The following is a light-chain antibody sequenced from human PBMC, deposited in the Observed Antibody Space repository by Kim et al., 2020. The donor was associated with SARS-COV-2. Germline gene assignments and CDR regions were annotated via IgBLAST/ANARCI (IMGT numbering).Light chain of an antibody. Sequence: LSQGERATLSCRASQTISRNQLAWYQHKPGQAPRLLIYGASSRATGIPDRFSGRGSGTDFSLTISRLEPEDCAVYYCQQYGNSRTFGQGTKVDIK. J-gene: IGKJ1*01. CDR3: QQYGNSRT. V-gene: IGKV3-20*01. CDR2: GAS. CDR1: QTISRNQ.